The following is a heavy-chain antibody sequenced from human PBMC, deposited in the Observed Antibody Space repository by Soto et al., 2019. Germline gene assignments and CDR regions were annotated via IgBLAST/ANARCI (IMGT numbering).Heavy chain of an antibody. V-gene: IGHV4-4*02. CDR3: ASADFDY. Sequence: QVQLQESGPGLVKPSGTLSLTCAVSDGSISSSNWWNWVRQPPGKGLEWIGEIYPGGSINYNPSLKSRLTISVDKSKNRISLNLTSVTAADTAVYYCASADFDYWGQGTLVTVSS. CDR1: DGSISSSNW. J-gene: IGHJ4*02. CDR2: IYPGGSI.